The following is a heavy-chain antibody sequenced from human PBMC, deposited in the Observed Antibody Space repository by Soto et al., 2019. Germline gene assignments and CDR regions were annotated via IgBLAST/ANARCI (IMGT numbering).Heavy chain of an antibody. CDR1: GGSISSGGYY. V-gene: IGHV4-31*03. J-gene: IGHJ6*02. D-gene: IGHD3-10*01. CDR3: AGSRGWFGDWGGMDV. Sequence: SETLSLTCTVSGGSISSGGYYWSWIRQHPGKGLEWIGYIYYSGSTYYNPSLKSRVTISVDTSKNQFSLKLSSVTAADTAVYYCAGSRGWFGDWGGMDVWGQGTTVTVSS. CDR2: IYYSGST.